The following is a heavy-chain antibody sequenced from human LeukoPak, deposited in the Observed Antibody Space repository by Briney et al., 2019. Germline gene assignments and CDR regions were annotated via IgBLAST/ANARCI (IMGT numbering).Heavy chain of an antibody. Sequence: ASVKVSCKASGYTFTSYDINWVRQATGQGLEWMGWMNPNSGNTGYAQKFQGRVTMTRNTSISTAYMELSSLRSEDMAIYYCARGIWTSHSVGYYFDNWGQGTLVTVSS. D-gene: IGHD5/OR15-5a*01. J-gene: IGHJ4*02. CDR2: MNPNSGNT. CDR1: GYTFTSYD. CDR3: ARGIWTSHSVGYYFDN. V-gene: IGHV1-8*01.